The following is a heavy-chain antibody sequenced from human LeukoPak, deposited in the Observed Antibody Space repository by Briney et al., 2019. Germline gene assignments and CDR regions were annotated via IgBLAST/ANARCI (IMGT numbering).Heavy chain of an antibody. D-gene: IGHD3-3*01. Sequence: PSETLSLTCTVSGVSISSGDYYWSWTRQPPGKGLEWIGYIYYSGSTYYNPSLKSRVTISVDTSKNQFSLKLSSVTAADTAVYYCARVIRFLEWSPTYYFDYWGQGTLVTVSS. CDR3: ARVIRFLEWSPTYYFDY. V-gene: IGHV4-30-4*08. J-gene: IGHJ4*02. CDR1: GVSISSGDYY. CDR2: IYYSGST.